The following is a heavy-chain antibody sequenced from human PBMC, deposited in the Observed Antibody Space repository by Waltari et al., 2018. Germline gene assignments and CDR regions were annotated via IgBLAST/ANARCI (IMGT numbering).Heavy chain of an antibody. CDR1: GGSISSYY. J-gene: IGHJ5*02. CDR2: IYYSGST. V-gene: IGHV4-59*01. D-gene: IGHD2-15*01. Sequence: QVQLQESGPGLVKPSETLSLTCTVSGGSISSYYWSWIRQPPGKGLAWIGYIYYSGSTNYNPSLKSRVTISVDTSKNQFSLKLSSVTAADTAVYYCARGHPSPYCSGGSCYSGWFDPWGQGTLVTVSS. CDR3: ARGHPSPYCSGGSCYSGWFDP.